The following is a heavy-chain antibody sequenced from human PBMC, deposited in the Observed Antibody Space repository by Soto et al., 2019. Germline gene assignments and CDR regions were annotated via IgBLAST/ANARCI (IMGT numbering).Heavy chain of an antibody. D-gene: IGHD3-3*01. CDR1: GFSFRTYA. Sequence: GGSLRLSCAASGFSFRTYAMHWVRQAPGKGLEWVAYISYDGRNKDCADSVKGRFTISRDNSENTLSLQMNSLRPEDTAVYYCASDHYDYWSGSYLTHYYFDFWGHGTPVTVSS. CDR3: ASDHYDYWSGSYLTHYYFDF. CDR2: ISYDGRNK. J-gene: IGHJ4*01. V-gene: IGHV3-30*03.